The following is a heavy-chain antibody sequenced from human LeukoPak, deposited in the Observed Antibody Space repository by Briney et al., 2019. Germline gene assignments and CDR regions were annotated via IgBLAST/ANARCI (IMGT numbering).Heavy chain of an antibody. Sequence: GGSLRLSCAASGFTFSSYSMNWVRQAPGKGLEWVSYISSSTIYYADSVKGRFTISRDNAKNSLYLQMNSLRAEDTAVYYCARGGTVAGLYYFDYWGQGTLVTVSS. J-gene: IGHJ4*02. CDR2: ISSSTI. CDR3: ARGGTVAGLYYFDY. V-gene: IGHV3-48*01. D-gene: IGHD6-19*01. CDR1: GFTFSSYS.